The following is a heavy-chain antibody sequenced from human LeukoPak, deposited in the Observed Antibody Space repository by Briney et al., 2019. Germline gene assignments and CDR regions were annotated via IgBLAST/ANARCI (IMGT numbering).Heavy chain of an antibody. CDR3: ARHRRYCSGATCYSGHDY. D-gene: IGHD2-15*01. J-gene: IGHJ4*02. CDR2: IYSGGDT. V-gene: IGHV3-53*01. Sequence: GGSLRLSCAASGFTVSSNYMTWVRQAPGKGLQWASMIYSGGDTYYVDSVKGRFTISRDNSKNTLYLQMNSLRAEDTAVYYCARHRRYCSGATCYSGHDYWGQGTLVIVSS. CDR1: GFTVSSNY.